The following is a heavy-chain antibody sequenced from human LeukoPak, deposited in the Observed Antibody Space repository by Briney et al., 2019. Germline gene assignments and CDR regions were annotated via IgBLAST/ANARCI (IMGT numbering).Heavy chain of an antibody. J-gene: IGHJ4*02. CDR3: ATDRQHGDYVGYFDY. V-gene: IGHV1-24*01. Sequence: ASVTVSCTVSGYTLTELSMHWVRQAPGKGLEWMGGFDPEDGETIYAQKFQGRVTMTEDTSTDTAYMELSSLRSEDTAVYYCATDRQHGDYVGYFDYWGQGTLVTVSS. CDR2: FDPEDGET. CDR1: GYTLTELS. D-gene: IGHD4-17*01.